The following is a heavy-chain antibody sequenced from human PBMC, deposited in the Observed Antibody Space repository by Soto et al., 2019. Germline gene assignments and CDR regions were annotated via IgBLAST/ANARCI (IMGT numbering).Heavy chain of an antibody. D-gene: IGHD3-22*01. V-gene: IGHV4-30-2*01. CDR1: GGSISSGGYS. Sequence: NPSETLSLTCAVSGGSISSGGYSWSWIRQPPGKGLEWIGYIYHSGSTYYNPSLKSRVTISVDRSKNQFSLKLSSVTAADTAVYYCARAKDSSGYYYVGYFDYWGQGTLVTVS. CDR3: ARAKDSSGYYYVGYFDY. J-gene: IGHJ4*02. CDR2: IYHSGST.